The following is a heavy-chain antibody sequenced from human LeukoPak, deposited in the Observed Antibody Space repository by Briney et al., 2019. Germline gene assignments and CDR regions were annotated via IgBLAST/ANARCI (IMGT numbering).Heavy chain of an antibody. CDR2: IYYSGST. CDR3: ARCKLERLPFDAFDI. D-gene: IGHD1-1*01. V-gene: IGHV4-34*01. Sequence: SETLSLTCAVYGGSFSGYYWSWIRQPPGKGLEWIGSIYYSGSTYYNPSLKSRVTISVDTSKNQFSLKLSSVTVADTAVYYCARCKLERLPFDAFDIWGQGTMVIVSS. J-gene: IGHJ3*02. CDR1: GGSFSGYY.